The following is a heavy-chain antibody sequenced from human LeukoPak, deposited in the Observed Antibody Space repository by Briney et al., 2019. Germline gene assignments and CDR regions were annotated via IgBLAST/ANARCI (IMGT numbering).Heavy chain of an antibody. CDR2: MNPNSGNT. Sequence: ASVKVSCKASGYTFTSYDINWVRQATGQGLEWMGWMNPNSGNTGYAQKFQGRVTMTRNTSTSTAYMELSSLRSEDTAVYYCARAAKWPRRFDYWGQGTLVTVSS. V-gene: IGHV1-8*01. D-gene: IGHD5-12*01. J-gene: IGHJ4*02. CDR3: ARAAKWPRRFDY. CDR1: GYTFTSYD.